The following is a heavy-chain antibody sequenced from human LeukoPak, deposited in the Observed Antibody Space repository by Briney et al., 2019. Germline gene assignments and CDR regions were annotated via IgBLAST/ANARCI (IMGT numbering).Heavy chain of an antibody. Sequence: PGGSLRLSCAASGFTFSSYSMNWVRQAPGKGLEWVSSISSSSSYIYYADSVKGRFTISRDNAKNSLYLQMNSLRAEDTAVYYRAREDCSSTSCYFAIGSFDYWGQGTLVTVSS. D-gene: IGHD2-2*01. J-gene: IGHJ4*02. CDR2: ISSSSSYI. V-gene: IGHV3-21*01. CDR1: GFTFSSYS. CDR3: AREDCSSTSCYFAIGSFDY.